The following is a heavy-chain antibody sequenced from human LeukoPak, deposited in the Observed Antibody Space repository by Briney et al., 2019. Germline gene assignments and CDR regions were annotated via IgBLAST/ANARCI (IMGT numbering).Heavy chain of an antibody. CDR2: INSDGSSI. J-gene: IGHJ4*02. D-gene: IGHD5-12*01. Sequence: GGSLRLSCAASGFTFSSYWMHWVRQAPGKGLVWVSRINSDGSSITYADSVKGRFTISRDNAKNTLYLQTNSLRVEDTAVYYCAREGRVSGYDFDCWGQGTLVTVSS. CDR1: GFTFSSYW. V-gene: IGHV3-74*03. CDR3: AREGRVSGYDFDC.